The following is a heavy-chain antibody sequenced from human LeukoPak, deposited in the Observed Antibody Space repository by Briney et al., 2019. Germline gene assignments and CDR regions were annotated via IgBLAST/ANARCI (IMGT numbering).Heavy chain of an antibody. CDR2: IYYSGST. V-gene: IGHV4-39*01. CDR3: AGLHVDTALYFDY. J-gene: IGHJ4*02. D-gene: IGHD5-18*01. Sequence: PSETLSLTCTVSGGSISSSSYYWGWIRQPPGKGLEWIGSIYYSGSTYYNPSLKSRVTISVDTSKNQFSLKLSSVTAADTAVYYCAGLHVDTALYFDYWGQGTLVTVSS. CDR1: GGSISSSSYY.